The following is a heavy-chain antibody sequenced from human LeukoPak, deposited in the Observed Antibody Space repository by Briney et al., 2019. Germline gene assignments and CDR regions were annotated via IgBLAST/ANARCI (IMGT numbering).Heavy chain of an antibody. CDR2: ISGSGHST. CDR1: GFTFSNYV. V-gene: IGHV3-23*01. CDR3: ARGVYHFDY. Sequence: GGSLRLSCAASGFTFSNYVMTWVRQAQGKGLEWVSSISGSGHSTPCADSVRGRFTISRDNAKNSLYLQMNSLRAEDTAVYYCARGVYHFDYWGQGTLVTVSS. J-gene: IGHJ4*02.